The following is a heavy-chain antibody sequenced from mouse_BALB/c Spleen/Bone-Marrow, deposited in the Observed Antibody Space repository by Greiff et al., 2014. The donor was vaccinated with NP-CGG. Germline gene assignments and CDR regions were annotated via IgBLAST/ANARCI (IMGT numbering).Heavy chain of an antibody. CDR1: GFTFSDYY. Sequence: EVKLMESGGGLVKPGGSLKLSCAASGFTFSDYYMYWVRQTPEKRLEWVAIISDGGSYTFYPDSVKGRFTISRDNAKNSLYLQMSSLKSGDTAMYYCARDGDYSYAWFAYWGQGTLVTVSA. CDR2: ISDGGSYT. D-gene: IGHD2-12*01. V-gene: IGHV5-4*02. J-gene: IGHJ3*01. CDR3: ARDGDYSYAWFAY.